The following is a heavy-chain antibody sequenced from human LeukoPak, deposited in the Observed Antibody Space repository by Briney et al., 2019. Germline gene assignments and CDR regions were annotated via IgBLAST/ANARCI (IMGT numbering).Heavy chain of an antibody. CDR3: AKDFISGWYRDLGY. Sequence: PGGSLRLSCAASGFTFSNYRMHWVRQAPGKGLEWVSRINGDGGDTYYADSVKGRFTISRDNARNTLYLQMNSLRAEDTAVYYCAKDFISGWYRDLGYWGQGPVVTFSS. V-gene: IGHV3-74*01. CDR2: INGDGGDT. D-gene: IGHD6-19*01. J-gene: IGHJ4*02. CDR1: GFTFSNYR.